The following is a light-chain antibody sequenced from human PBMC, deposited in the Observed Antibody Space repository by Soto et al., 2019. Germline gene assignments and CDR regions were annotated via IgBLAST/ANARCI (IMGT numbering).Light chain of an antibody. CDR2: NNN. CDR1: SSNIGSGT. Sequence: QSALTQPPSVSGTPGQRVTISGSGGSSNIGSGTVNWYQQLPGTAPKLLIYNNNQRPSGVPDRFSGSKSGTSGSLAISGLQSEDEADYYCASWDDSLTGLYVFGTGTKVTVL. CDR3: ASWDDSLTGLYV. V-gene: IGLV1-44*01. J-gene: IGLJ1*01.